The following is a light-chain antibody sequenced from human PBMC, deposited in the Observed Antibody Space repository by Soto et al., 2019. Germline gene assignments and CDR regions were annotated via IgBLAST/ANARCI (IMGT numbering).Light chain of an antibody. CDR1: QSVSSN. J-gene: IGKJ1*01. CDR3: QQYNNWPQKT. CDR2: GAS. V-gene: IGKV3-15*01. Sequence: EIVMTQSPSTLSVSPGERATLSCRASQSVSSNLAWYQQKPGRAPRLLIYGASTRATGIPARFSGSGSGTEFTLTISSLQSEDFAVYYCQQYNNWPQKTFGQGTKVEIK.